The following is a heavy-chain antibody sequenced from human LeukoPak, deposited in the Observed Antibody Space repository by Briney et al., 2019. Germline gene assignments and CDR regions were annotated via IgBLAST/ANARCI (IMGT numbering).Heavy chain of an antibody. D-gene: IGHD3-10*01. CDR1: GFTFSNAW. J-gene: IGHJ4*02. V-gene: IGHV3-15*01. CDR3: TTGGYYFPY. CDR2: IKSKPDGGTT. Sequence: PGGSLRLSCAGSGFTFSNAWMNWVGKAPGKGLAWLGRIKSKPDGGTTDYAAPVKGRLTISRDDSKNTVYLQMNSLKTEDTAVYYCTTGGYYFPYWGQGTLVTVSS.